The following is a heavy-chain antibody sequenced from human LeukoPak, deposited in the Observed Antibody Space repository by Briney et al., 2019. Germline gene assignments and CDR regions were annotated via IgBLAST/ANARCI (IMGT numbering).Heavy chain of an antibody. Sequence: GASVKVSCKASGYTFTGYYMHWVRQAPGQGLEWMGWINPNSGGTNYAQKFQGRVTMTRDTSISTAYMELSRLRSDDTAVYYCARGSPRAYSSSWPGAFDYWGQGTLVTVSS. CDR1: GYTFTGYY. CDR2: INPNSGGT. CDR3: ARGSPRAYSSSWPGAFDY. D-gene: IGHD6-13*01. J-gene: IGHJ4*02. V-gene: IGHV1-2*02.